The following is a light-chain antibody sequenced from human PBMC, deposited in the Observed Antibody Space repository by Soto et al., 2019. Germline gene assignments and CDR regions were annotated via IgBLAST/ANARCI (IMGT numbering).Light chain of an antibody. Sequence: QSALTQPRSVSGSPGQSVTISCTGTSSDVGGYNYVSWYQQHPGKAPKLMIYDVSKRPSGVPDRFSGSKSGNTASLTISELQAEDEADYYCCSYAGSYTVVFGGGTKVTVL. CDR2: DVS. CDR3: CSYAGSYTVV. J-gene: IGLJ2*01. V-gene: IGLV2-11*01. CDR1: SSDVGGYNY.